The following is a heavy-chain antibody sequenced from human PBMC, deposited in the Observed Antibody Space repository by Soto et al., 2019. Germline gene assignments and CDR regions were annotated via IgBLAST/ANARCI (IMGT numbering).Heavy chain of an antibody. CDR2: VNHIGIT. CDR1: GGSFSGYY. Sequence: QVQLQQWGAGLLKPSETLSLTCAVYGGSFSGYYWSWIRQTPGKGLEWIGEVNHIGITNYSPSLKSRVTRSADISRNQFSLKLSSVTVADTAIYYCARKGALLIGDQGVYFQHWGQGTPVTVSS. D-gene: IGHD4-17*01. CDR3: ARKGALLIGDQGVYFQH. J-gene: IGHJ1*01. V-gene: IGHV4-34*01.